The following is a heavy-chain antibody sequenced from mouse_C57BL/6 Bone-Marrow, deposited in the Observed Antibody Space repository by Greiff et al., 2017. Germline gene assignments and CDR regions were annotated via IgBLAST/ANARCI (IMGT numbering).Heavy chain of an antibody. CDR3: AREGGWLLDWFAY. D-gene: IGHD2-3*01. V-gene: IGHV1-81*01. J-gene: IGHJ3*01. CDR1: GYTFTSYG. CDR2: IYPRSGNT. Sequence: QVQLQESGAELARPGASVKLSCKASGYTFTSYGISWVKQRTGQGLEWIGEIYPRSGNTYYNEKFKGKATLTADKSSSTAYMELRSLTSEDSAVYFCAREGGWLLDWFAYWGQGTLVTVSA.